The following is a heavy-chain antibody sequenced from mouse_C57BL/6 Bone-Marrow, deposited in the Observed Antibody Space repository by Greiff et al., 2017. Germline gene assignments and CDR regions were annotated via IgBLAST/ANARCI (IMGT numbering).Heavy chain of an antibody. CDR3: ARHYSNSWYFDV. D-gene: IGHD2-5*01. Sequence: EVQLQQSGPGLVKPSQTVFLTCTVTGISITTGNYRWSWIRQFPGNKLEWIGYIYYSGTITYNPSLTNRTPITRDTPKNQFFLEMNSLTAEDTATYYCARHYSNSWYFDVWGTGTTVTVSS. V-gene: IGHV3-5*01. J-gene: IGHJ1*03. CDR1: GISITTGNYR. CDR2: IYYSGTI.